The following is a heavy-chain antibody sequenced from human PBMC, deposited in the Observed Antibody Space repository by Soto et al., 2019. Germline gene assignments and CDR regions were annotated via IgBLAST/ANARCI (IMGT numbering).Heavy chain of an antibody. V-gene: IGHV1-3*01. D-gene: IGHD2-2*01. CDR1: GYTFTSYA. CDR2: INAGNGNT. CDR3: ARGVPLYCSSTSCYVY. J-gene: IGHJ4*02. Sequence: ASVKVSCKASGYTFTSYAMHWVRQAPGQRLEWMGWINAGNGNTKYSQKYQGRVTITRDTSASTAYMELSSLRSEDTAVYYCARGVPLYCSSTSCYVYWGQGTLVTVSS.